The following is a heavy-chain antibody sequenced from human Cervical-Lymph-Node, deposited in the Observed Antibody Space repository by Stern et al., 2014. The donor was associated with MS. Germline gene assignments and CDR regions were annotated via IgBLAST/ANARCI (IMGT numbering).Heavy chain of an antibody. J-gene: IGHJ6*02. CDR3: ARDPSFNMVRGIIGGGLDV. CDR1: GGSISSDNW. Sequence: QVQLQESGPGLVKPSGTLSLTCAVSGGSISSDNWWHWVRQPPGKGLEWIGKIYHSGSAIYNPSLKSRVIISVDKSKNKFSLKLSSVTAADTAVYYCARDPSFNMVRGIIGGGLDVWGRGTTVTVSS. V-gene: IGHV4-4*02. D-gene: IGHD3-10*01. CDR2: IYHSGSA.